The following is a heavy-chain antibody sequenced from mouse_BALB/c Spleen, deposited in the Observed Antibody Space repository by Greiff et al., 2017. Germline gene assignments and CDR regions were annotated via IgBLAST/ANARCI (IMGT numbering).Heavy chain of an antibody. CDR2: ISSGGST. Sequence: EVQRVESGGGLVKPGGSLKLSCAASGFTFSSYAMSWVRQTPEKRLEWVASISSGGSTYYPDSVKGRFTISRDNARNILYLQMSSLRSEDTAMYYCARDGNWYFDVWGAGTTVTVSA. D-gene: IGHD2-1*01. CDR3: ARDGNWYFDV. V-gene: IGHV5-6-5*01. J-gene: IGHJ1*01. CDR1: GFTFSSYA.